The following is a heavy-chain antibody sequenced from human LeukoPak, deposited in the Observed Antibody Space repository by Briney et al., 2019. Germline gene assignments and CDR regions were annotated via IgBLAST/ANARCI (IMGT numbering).Heavy chain of an antibody. D-gene: IGHD3-10*01. Sequence: PSETLSLTCTVSGGSISSDYWSWIRRPPGKGLGWIGYIYYTGSTNNNPSLNSRGTISVDTSRNQFSLKLSSVTAADTAVYYCARGHYGSGSYYMDVWGKGTTVTVSS. V-gene: IGHV4-59*01. CDR2: IYYTGST. J-gene: IGHJ6*04. CDR3: ARGHYGSGSYYMDV. CDR1: GGSISSDY.